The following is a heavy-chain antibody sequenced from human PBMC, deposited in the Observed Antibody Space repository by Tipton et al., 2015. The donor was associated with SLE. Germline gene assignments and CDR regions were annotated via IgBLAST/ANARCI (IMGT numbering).Heavy chain of an antibody. CDR3: ARGEGYSTPYYYGMDV. CDR2: IIPIFGTP. J-gene: IGHJ6*02. V-gene: IGHV1-69*01. CDR1: GGTFSSYS. Sequence: QVQLVQSGAEVKKPGSSVKVSCKASGGTFSSYSISWVRQAPGQGLEWMGGIIPIFGTPNYAQKFQGRVTITTDESTTTAYMELSSLRSEDTAMFYCARGEGYSTPYYYGMDVWGQGTTVTVSS. D-gene: IGHD4-11*01.